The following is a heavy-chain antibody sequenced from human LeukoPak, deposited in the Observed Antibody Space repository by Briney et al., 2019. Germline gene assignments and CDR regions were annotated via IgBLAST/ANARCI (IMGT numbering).Heavy chain of an antibody. CDR1: GGSFSGYY. J-gene: IGHJ4*02. Sequence: SKTLSLTCAVSGGSFSGYYWSWIRQPPGKGLEWIGEVNLQGSTNYNPSLMGRVAISVDKSENHISLQLTSVTAADTAVYYCAREGGPYRPLDYSGQGTLVTVSS. CDR3: AREGGPYRPLDY. CDR2: VNLQGST. V-gene: IGHV4-34*01.